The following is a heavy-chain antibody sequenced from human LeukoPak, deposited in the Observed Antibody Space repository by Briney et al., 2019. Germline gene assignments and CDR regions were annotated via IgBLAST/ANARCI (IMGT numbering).Heavy chain of an antibody. D-gene: IGHD6-19*01. CDR1: GYTFSHYY. V-gene: IGHV1-2*02. CDR2: INPRNGDT. Sequence: ASVKVSCKASGYTFSHYYIHWVRQAPGQGLEWMACINPRNGDTNYAQKFQGRVNMTRDTSISTAYMELTRLISDDTAVYYCARVGSSGWYVHPTLDYWGQGTLVTVSS. J-gene: IGHJ4*02. CDR3: ARVGSSGWYVHPTLDY.